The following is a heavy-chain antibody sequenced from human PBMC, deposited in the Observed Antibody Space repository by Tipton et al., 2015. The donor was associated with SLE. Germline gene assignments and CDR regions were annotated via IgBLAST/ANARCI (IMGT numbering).Heavy chain of an antibody. CDR3: ARGSDGEYVRYFDV. V-gene: IGHV4-38-2*01. J-gene: IGHJ2*01. CDR2: FYHSGST. Sequence: TLSLTCAVSGYSISRGSYWGWVRQPPGKGLAWVWNFYHSGSTYYNPSLKSRVTISVETYKNHFSLRLTSVIAADTAVYYCARGSDGEYVRYFDVWGPGTLVTVSS. CDR1: GYSISRGSY. D-gene: IGHD4-17*01.